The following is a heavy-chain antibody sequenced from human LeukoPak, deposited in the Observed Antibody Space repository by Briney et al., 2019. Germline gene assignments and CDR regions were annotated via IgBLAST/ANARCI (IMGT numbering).Heavy chain of an antibody. CDR2: ISGSGGGT. J-gene: IGHJ4*02. D-gene: IGHD6-19*01. CDR3: AKVASADAQARLNY. Sequence: PGGSLRLSCAASGFTFSSYATSWVRQAPGKGLEWVSAISGSGGGTYYADSVKDRFTISRDYSNNTLYLQMNSLRADDTAVYYCAKVASADAQARLNYWGQGTLVTVSS. CDR1: GFTFSSYA. V-gene: IGHV3-23*01.